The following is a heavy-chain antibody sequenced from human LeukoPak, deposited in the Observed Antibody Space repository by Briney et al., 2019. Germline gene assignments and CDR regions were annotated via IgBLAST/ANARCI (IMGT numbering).Heavy chain of an antibody. CDR3: ARERVIGGLDY. D-gene: IGHD2/OR15-2a*01. V-gene: IGHV4-59*01. J-gene: IGHJ4*02. Sequence: PSETLSLTCTVSGGSISSYYWSWIRQPPGKGLEWIGYIYYSGSTNYNPSLKSRVTISVDTSKNQFSLKLSSVTAADTAVYYCARERVIGGLDYWGQGTLVTVSS. CDR1: GGSISSYY. CDR2: IYYSGST.